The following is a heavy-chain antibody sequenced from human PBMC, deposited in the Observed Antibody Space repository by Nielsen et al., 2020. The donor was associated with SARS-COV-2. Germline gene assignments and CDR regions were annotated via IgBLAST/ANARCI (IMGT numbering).Heavy chain of an antibody. Sequence: SETLSLTCTVSGGSISSYYWSWIRQPPGKGLEWIGYIYYSGSTNYNPSLKSRVTIPVDTSKNQFSLKLSSVTAADTAVYYCAREGGYSSTWGQGTLVTVSS. CDR2: IYYSGST. CDR3: AREGGYSST. J-gene: IGHJ5*02. V-gene: IGHV4-59*01. CDR1: GGSISSYY. D-gene: IGHD6-13*01.